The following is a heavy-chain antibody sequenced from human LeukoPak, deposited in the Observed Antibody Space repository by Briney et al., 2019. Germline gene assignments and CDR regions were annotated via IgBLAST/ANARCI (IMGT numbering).Heavy chain of an antibody. CDR3: ARGIGFSPPRITGISY. CDR2: IKQDGSEK. J-gene: IGHJ4*02. D-gene: IGHD1-14*01. Sequence: GGSLRLSCAASGFTFSSYWMSWVRQAPGKGLEWVANIKQDGSEKYYVDSVKGRFTISRDNAKNSLYLQMNSLRAEDTAVYYCARGIGFSPPRITGISYWGQGTLVTVSS. V-gene: IGHV3-7*01. CDR1: GFTFSSYW.